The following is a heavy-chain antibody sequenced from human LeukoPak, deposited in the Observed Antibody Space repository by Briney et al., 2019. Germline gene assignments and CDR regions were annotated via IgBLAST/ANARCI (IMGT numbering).Heavy chain of an antibody. J-gene: IGHJ4*02. CDR3: ARDWSGYCSSTSCFLYYFDY. CDR2: IIPILGIA. V-gene: IGHV1-69*04. Sequence: SVKVSCKASGGTFSSYTISWVRQAPGQGLEWMGRIIPILGIANYAQKFQGRVTITADKSTSTAYMELSSLRSEDTAVYYCARDWSGYCSSTSCFLYYFDYWGQGPLVTVSS. CDR1: GGTFSSYT. D-gene: IGHD2-2*03.